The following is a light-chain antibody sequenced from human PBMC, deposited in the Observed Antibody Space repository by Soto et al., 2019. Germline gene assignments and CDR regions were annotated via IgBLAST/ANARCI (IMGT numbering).Light chain of an antibody. V-gene: IGLV2-23*02. CDR2: EVS. CDR3: CSYGGSRAV. CDR1: SSDVGSHNL. Sequence: QSALTQPASVSGSPGQSITISRTGTSSDVGSHNLVSWYQQHPGQAPNLMIYEVSKRPLGVSARFSASKSGNTASLTISGLQAEDEADYYCCSYGGSRAVFGGGTQLTVL. J-gene: IGLJ7*01.